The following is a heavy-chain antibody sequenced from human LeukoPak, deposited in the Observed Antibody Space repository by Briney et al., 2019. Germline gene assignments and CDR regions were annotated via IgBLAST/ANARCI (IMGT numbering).Heavy chain of an antibody. CDR1: GFTFRDAW. D-gene: IGHD3-10*01. J-gene: IGHJ3*02. CDR3: ATQGVLDAFDI. V-gene: IGHV3-15*01. CDR2: IKSRADGGTP. Sequence: PGGSLRLSCAASGFTFRDAWMIWARQAPGKGLEWVGRIKSRADGGTPDYAAPVTGRFTISRDDSNGTLFLQMNSLTTEDTAVYYCATQGVLDAFDIWGQGTMVIVSS.